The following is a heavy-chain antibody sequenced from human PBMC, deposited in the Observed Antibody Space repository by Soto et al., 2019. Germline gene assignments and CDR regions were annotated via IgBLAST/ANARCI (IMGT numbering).Heavy chain of an antibody. CDR2: ISKDGLDR. D-gene: IGHD6-19*01. J-gene: IGHJ4*02. V-gene: IGHV3-30*19. Sequence: GGSLRLSCVVSGFTFSDFGMHWVRQSPGEGLAWVASISKDGLDRYYSESVKGRFTISRDDSKNTVFLQMNSLKVEDTAAYFCASPREGQWLVFDHWGQRTLVTVS. CDR1: GFTFSDFG. CDR3: ASPREGQWLVFDH.